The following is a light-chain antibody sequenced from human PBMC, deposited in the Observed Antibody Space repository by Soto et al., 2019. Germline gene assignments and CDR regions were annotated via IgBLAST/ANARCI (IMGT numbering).Light chain of an antibody. CDR3: MQGTYWPPT. J-gene: IGKJ1*01. V-gene: IGKV2-30*02. Sequence: DVVMTQSPFSLPATLGQPASISCRSSRSLVHSDGNTFVNWFQQRPGQSPRRLISKVSNRDSGVPDRFSASGSGTDFTLQISRVEAEDVAIYYCMQGTYWPPTFGQGIKVEIK. CDR1: RSLVHSDGNTF. CDR2: KVS.